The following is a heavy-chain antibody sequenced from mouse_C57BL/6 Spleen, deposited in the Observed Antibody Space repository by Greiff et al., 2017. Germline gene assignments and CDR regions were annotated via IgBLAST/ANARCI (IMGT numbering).Heavy chain of an antibody. CDR2: IDPEDGDT. CDR3: TTPYYGYDGVAY. CDR1: GFNIKDYY. J-gene: IGHJ3*01. Sequence: EVKLQESGAELVRPGASVKLSCTASGFNIKDYYMHWVKQRPEQGLAWIGRIDPEDGDTAYAPKFQGKATMTADTSSNTAYLQLSSLTSEDTAVYYCTTPYYGYDGVAYWGQGTLVTVSA. D-gene: IGHD2-9*01. V-gene: IGHV14-1*01.